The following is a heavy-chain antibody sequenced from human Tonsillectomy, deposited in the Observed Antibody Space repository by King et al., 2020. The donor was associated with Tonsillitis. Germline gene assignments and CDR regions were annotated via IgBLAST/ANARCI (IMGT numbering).Heavy chain of an antibody. J-gene: IGHJ4*02. CDR2: ISSSGSHI. CDR1: GFTFSSFN. CDR3: AGHANYGYPVFDY. V-gene: IGHV3-21*06. D-gene: IGHD5-18*01. Sequence: VQLVESGGGLVKPGGSLRLSCAASGFTFSSFNMNWVRQAPGKGLEWVSSISSSGSHIYYADSLKGRFTIYRDNAKNSLFLTMNSLRGEDTAIYYCAGHANYGYPVFDYWGQGTLVTVSS.